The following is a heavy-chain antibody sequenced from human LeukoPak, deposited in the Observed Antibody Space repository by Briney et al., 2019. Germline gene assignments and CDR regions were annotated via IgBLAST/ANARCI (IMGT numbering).Heavy chain of an antibody. D-gene: IGHD3-10*01. CDR3: ARDRMVRGVSWFDP. CDR1: GFTFSSYW. Sequence: GGSLRLSCAASGFTFSSYWMSWVRQAPGKGLEWVANIKQDGSEKYYVDSVKGRFTISRANAKNSLYLQMNSLRAEDTAVYYCARDRMVRGVSWFDPWGQGTLVTVSS. J-gene: IGHJ5*02. CDR2: IKQDGSEK. V-gene: IGHV3-7*01.